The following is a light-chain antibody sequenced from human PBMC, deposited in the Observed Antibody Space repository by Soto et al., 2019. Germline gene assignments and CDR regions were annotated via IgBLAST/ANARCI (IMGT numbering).Light chain of an antibody. J-gene: IGLJ1*01. CDR1: SSDVGGYDY. CDR2: EVN. Sequence: QSALTQPASVSGSPGQSITTSCTGTSSDVGGYDYVSWYQLHPGKAPKLMVFEVNNRPSGVSYRFSGSKSGNTASLTISGLQAEDEADYFCSSYSISTAYLFGTGTKV. V-gene: IGLV2-14*01. CDR3: SSYSISTAYL.